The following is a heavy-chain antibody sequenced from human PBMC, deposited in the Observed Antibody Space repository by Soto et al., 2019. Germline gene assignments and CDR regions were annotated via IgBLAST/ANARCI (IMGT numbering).Heavy chain of an antibody. J-gene: IGHJ3*02. V-gene: IGHV3-15*07. CDR1: GFTFSNAW. D-gene: IGHD3-22*01. CDR2: IKSKTDGGTT. CDR3: TTVGVTMIAGSPRGHAFDI. Sequence: GGSLRLSCAASGFTFSNAWMNWVRRAPGKGLEWVGRIKSKTDGGTTDYAAPVKGRFTISRDDSKNTLYLQMNSLKTEDTAVYYCTTVGVTMIAGSPRGHAFDIWGQGTMVTV.